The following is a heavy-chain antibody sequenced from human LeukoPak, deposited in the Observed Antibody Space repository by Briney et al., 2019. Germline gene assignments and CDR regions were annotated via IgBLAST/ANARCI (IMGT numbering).Heavy chain of an antibody. CDR3: AHSSSIGLYYFDY. J-gene: IGHJ4*02. V-gene: IGHV5-51*01. D-gene: IGHD6-6*01. CDR1: GYIFSINW. Sequence: GESLKIFCKGSGYIFSINWIAWVRQMPGKGLEWMGVIYPGDSDTRYNPSFRGQVIISADKSISTAYLQWSSLKASDTAMYYCAHSSSIGLYYFDYWGQGTLVTVSS. CDR2: IYPGDSDT.